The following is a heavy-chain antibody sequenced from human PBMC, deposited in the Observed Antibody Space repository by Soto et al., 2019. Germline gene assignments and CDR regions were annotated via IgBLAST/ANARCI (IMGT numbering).Heavy chain of an antibody. CDR3: ARDVTGQGIYNWFDP. V-gene: IGHV3-33*01. Sequence: GGSLRLSCAASGFTFSSYGMHWVRQAPGKGLEWVAVIWYDGSNKYYADSVKGRFTISRDNSKNTLYLQMNSLRAEATAVYYCARDVTGQGIYNWFDPWGQGTLVTVSS. D-gene: IGHD3-10*01. J-gene: IGHJ5*02. CDR2: IWYDGSNK. CDR1: GFTFSSYG.